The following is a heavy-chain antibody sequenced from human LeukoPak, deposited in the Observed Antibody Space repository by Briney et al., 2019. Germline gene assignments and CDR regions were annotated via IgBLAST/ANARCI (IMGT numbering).Heavy chain of an antibody. V-gene: IGHV3-48*02. D-gene: IGHD6-19*01. CDR3: ARKGTLYSSGWYYFDY. J-gene: IGHJ4*02. CDR1: GFTFSSYS. CDR2: ISSSSSTI. Sequence: GGSLRLSCAASGFTFSSYSMNWVRQAPGKGLEWVSYISSSSSTIYCADSVKGRFTISRDNAKNSLYLQMNSLRDEDTAVYYCARKGTLYSSGWYYFDYWGQGTLVTVSS.